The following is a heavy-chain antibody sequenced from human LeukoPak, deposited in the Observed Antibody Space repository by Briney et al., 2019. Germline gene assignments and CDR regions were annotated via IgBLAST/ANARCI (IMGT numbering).Heavy chain of an antibody. CDR2: ISGSGGST. V-gene: IGHV3-23*01. CDR3: ARATNHYDFWSGYLGNDAFDI. Sequence: SGGSLRLSCAGSGFIFNNYAMHWVRQAPGKGLEWVSAISGSGGSTYYADSVKGRFTISRDNSKNTLYLQMNSLRAEDTAVYYCARATNHYDFWSGYLGNDAFDIWGQGTMVTVSS. J-gene: IGHJ3*02. D-gene: IGHD3-3*01. CDR1: GFIFNNYA.